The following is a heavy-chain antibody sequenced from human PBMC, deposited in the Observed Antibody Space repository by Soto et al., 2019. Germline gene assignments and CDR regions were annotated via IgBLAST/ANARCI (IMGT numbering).Heavy chain of an antibody. D-gene: IGHD3-22*01. CDR3: GMIVVGGSGDY. V-gene: IGHV3-33*01. CDR1: GVTFISYG. J-gene: IGHJ4*02. Sequence: PGGFLRLSCAASGVTFISYGMHWVRQAPGKGLEWVAVIWYDGSNKYYADSVKGRFTISRDNSKNTLYLQMNSLRAEDTAVYYCGMIVVGGSGDYWGQGTLVTVSS. CDR2: IWYDGSNK.